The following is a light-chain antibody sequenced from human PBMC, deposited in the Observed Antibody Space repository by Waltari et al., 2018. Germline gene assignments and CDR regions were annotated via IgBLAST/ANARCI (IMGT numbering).Light chain of an antibody. V-gene: IGKV2-30*01. CDR1: QTLIYTDGNTY. Sequence: DVVMTQSPPSLPVTLGQPASMSCRSSQTLIYTDGNTYLSWFLQRPGQSPRRLIYKVSDRDPGVPDRFRGSGSGTDFTLRIKKVEAEDVGVYYCMQGTFWPPTFGQGTKVEIK. CDR2: KVS. CDR3: MQGTFWPPT. J-gene: IGKJ2*01.